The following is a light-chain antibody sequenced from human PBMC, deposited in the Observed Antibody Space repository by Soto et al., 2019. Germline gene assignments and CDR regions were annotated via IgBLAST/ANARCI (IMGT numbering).Light chain of an antibody. CDR2: KAS. V-gene: IGKV1-5*03. Sequence: DIQVTQSASTLSGSVGDIVTITCRASQTISSWLAWYQQKPGKAPNRLIYKASTLKSGVPSRFSGSGSGTEFTLTISSLQPDDFATYYCQHYNSYSEAFGQGTKVDI. CDR1: QTISSW. J-gene: IGKJ1*01. CDR3: QHYNSYSEA.